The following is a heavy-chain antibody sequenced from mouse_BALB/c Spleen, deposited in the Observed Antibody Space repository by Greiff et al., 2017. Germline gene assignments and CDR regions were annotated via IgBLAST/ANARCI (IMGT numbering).Heavy chain of an antibody. CDR3: ARPPMITGAMDY. Sequence: EVKLVESGGDLVKPGGSLKLSCAASGFTFSSYGMSWVRQTPDKRLEWVATISSGGSYTYYPDSVKGRFTISRDNAKNTLYLQMSSLKSEDTAMYDCARPPMITGAMDYWGQGTSVTVSS. CDR2: ISSGGSYT. D-gene: IGHD2-4*01. CDR1: GFTFSSYG. J-gene: IGHJ4*01. V-gene: IGHV5-6*01.